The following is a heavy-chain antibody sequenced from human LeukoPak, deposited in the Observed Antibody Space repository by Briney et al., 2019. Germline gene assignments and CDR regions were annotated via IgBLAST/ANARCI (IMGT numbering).Heavy chain of an antibody. CDR2: INQDGSKK. Sequence: PGGSLRLSCAASGFTFSGSWMSWVRQAPGKGLEWVANINQDGSKKYYVDSVKGRFTISRDNAKNSLYLQMNSLRADDTAEYYCASWWADYTSSSLDSWGQGTLVTVSS. D-gene: IGHD6-13*01. CDR1: GFTFSGSW. CDR3: ASWWADYTSSSLDS. J-gene: IGHJ4*02. V-gene: IGHV3-7*05.